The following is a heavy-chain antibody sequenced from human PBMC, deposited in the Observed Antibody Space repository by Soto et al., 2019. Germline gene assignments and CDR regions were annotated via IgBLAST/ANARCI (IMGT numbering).Heavy chain of an antibody. CDR2: ISAYNGNT. CDR1: GYTFTSYG. J-gene: IGHJ6*02. CDR3: ASYSGYDYYYYYGMDV. Sequence: QVQLVQSGAEVKKPGASVKVSCKASGYTFTSYGISWVRQAPGQGLEWMGWISAYNGNTNYAQKLQGRVTMTTDTSTSTAYMELRSLRSDDTAVYYCASYSGYDYYYYYGMDVWGQGTTVTVS. D-gene: IGHD5-12*01. V-gene: IGHV1-18*04.